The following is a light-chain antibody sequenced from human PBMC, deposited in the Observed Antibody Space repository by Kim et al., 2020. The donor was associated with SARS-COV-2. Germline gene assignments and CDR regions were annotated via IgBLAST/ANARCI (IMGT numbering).Light chain of an antibody. CDR1: SLRSYY. V-gene: IGLV3-19*01. CDR2: GKN. CDR3: HSRDSSGNHLV. J-gene: IGLJ3*02. Sequence: AVGQKVRITCQGDSLRSYYASWYQQKPGQAPVLVIYGKNNRPSGIPDRFSGSSSGNTASLTITGTQAEDEADYYCHSRDSSGNHLVFGGGTQLTVL.